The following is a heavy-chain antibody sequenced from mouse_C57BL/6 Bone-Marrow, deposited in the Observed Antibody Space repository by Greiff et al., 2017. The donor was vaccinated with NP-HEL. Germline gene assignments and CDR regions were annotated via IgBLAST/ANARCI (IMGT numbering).Heavy chain of an antibody. CDR2: IWSGGST. D-gene: IGHD2-10*01. Sequence: VKLMESGPGLVQPSQSLSITCTVSGFSLTSYGVHWVRQSPGKGLEWLGVIWSGGSTDYNAAFISRLSISKDNSKSQVFFKMNSLQADDTAIYYCARKTAYYGKGYAMDYWGQGTSVTVSS. V-gene: IGHV2-2*01. J-gene: IGHJ4*01. CDR3: ARKTAYYGKGYAMDY. CDR1: GFSLTSYG.